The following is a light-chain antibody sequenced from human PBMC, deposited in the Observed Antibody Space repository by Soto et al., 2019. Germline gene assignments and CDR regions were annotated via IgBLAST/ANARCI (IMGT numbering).Light chain of an antibody. CDR2: DVS. Sequence: QPVLTQPRSVSGSPGQSVTISCTGTSSDVGIYNYVSWYQQHPGKAPQLVIYDVSKRPSGVPDRFSGSKSGNTASLTISGLQAEDEADYYCCSYAGSSLWVFGGGTQLTVL. V-gene: IGLV2-11*01. CDR1: SSDVGIYNY. CDR3: CSYAGSSLWV. J-gene: IGLJ3*02.